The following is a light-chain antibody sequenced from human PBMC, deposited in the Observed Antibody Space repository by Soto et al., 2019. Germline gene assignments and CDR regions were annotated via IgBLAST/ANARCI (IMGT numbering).Light chain of an antibody. CDR1: SSDVGNYKY. CDR3: FSYTSSGNYV. J-gene: IGLJ1*01. Sequence: QSVLTQPASVSVSPGQAITISCTGTSSDVGNYKYVSWYQQHPGKAPKLMIYEVSNRPSGVSNRFSGSKSGNTASLTISGLQAEEETDYYCFSYTSSGNYVFGTGTKVTVL. CDR2: EVS. V-gene: IGLV2-14*01.